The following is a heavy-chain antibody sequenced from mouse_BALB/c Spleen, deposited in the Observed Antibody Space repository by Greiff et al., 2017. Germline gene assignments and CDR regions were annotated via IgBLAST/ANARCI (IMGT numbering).Heavy chain of an antibody. J-gene: IGHJ3*01. Sequence: DVQLVESGGGLVKPGGSLKLSCAASGFTFSSYAMSWVRQSPEKRLEGVAEISSGGSYTYYPDTVTGRFTISRDNAKNTLYLEMISLRSEDTAMYYCARDEGYDGYWFAYWGQGTLVTVSA. V-gene: IGHV5-9-4*01. CDR2: ISSGGSYT. CDR1: GFTFSSYA. D-gene: IGHD2-3*01. CDR3: ARDEGYDGYWFAY.